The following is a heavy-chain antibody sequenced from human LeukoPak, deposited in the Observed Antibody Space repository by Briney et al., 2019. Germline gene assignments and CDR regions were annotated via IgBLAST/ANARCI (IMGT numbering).Heavy chain of an antibody. J-gene: IGHJ6*02. CDR1: GGTFSSYA. Sequence: ASVKVSCKASGGTFSSYAISWVRQAPGQGLEWMGRIIPILGIANYAQKLQGRVTITADKSTSTAYMELSSLRSEDTAVYYCARERHDYGGNSNLFPGHGMDVWGQGTTVTVSS. D-gene: IGHD4-23*01. V-gene: IGHV1-69*04. CDR2: IIPILGIA. CDR3: ARERHDYGGNSNLFPGHGMDV.